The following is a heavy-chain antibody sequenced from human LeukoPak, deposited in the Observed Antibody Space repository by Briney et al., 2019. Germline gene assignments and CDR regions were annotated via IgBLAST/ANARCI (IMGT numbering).Heavy chain of an antibody. J-gene: IGHJ4*02. CDR3: AKRVGGSPYYFDY. V-gene: IGHV3-23*01. CDR1: GFTLSTYG. D-gene: IGHD4-23*01. Sequence: GGSLRLSCAASGFTLSTYGMSWVRQAPGKGLEWVSTIGAATYYADSVKGRFIISRDNSKNTLYLQMNSLGAEDTAIYYCAKRVGGSPYYFDYWGQGTPVTVSS. CDR2: IGAAT.